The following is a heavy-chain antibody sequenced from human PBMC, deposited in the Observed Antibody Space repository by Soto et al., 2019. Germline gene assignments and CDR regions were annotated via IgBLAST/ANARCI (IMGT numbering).Heavy chain of an antibody. D-gene: IGHD6-19*01. CDR1: GFTFSSYG. J-gene: IGHJ4*02. V-gene: IGHV3-33*01. CDR2: IWYDGSNK. Sequence: GSLRLSCAASGFTFSSYGMHWVRQAPGKGLEWVAVIWYDGSNKYYADSVKGRFTISRDNSKNTLYLQMNSLRAEDTAVYYCARVLYSSGWYYFDYWGQGTLVTVSS. CDR3: ARVLYSSGWYYFDY.